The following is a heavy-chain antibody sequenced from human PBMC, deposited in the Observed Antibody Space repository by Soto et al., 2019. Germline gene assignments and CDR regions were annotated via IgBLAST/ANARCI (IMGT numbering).Heavy chain of an antibody. Sequence: PVGSLRLSCAASGFTFSNAWMSWVRQAPGKGLEWVGRIKSKTDGGTTDYAAPVKGRFTISRDDSKNTLYLQMNSLKTEDTAVFYCTTSGYSYGYHFDYWGQGTLVTVSS. D-gene: IGHD5-18*01. V-gene: IGHV3-15*01. CDR1: GFTFSNAW. J-gene: IGHJ4*02. CDR3: TTSGYSYGYHFDY. CDR2: IKSKTDGGTT.